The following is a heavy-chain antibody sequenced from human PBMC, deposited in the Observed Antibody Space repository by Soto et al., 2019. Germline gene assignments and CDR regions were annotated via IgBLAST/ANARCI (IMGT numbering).Heavy chain of an antibody. CDR1: GYTFTSYD. CDR2: MNPNSGNT. D-gene: IGHD3-9*01. J-gene: IGHJ6*02. Sequence: ASVKVSCKASGYTFTSYDINWVRQATGQGLEWMGWMNPNSGNTGYAQKFQGRVTMTRNTSISTAYMELSSLRSEDTAVYCCARRGSSGGDWLLPPYYYYGMDVWGQGTTVTVSS. V-gene: IGHV1-8*01. CDR3: ARRGSSGGDWLLPPYYYYGMDV.